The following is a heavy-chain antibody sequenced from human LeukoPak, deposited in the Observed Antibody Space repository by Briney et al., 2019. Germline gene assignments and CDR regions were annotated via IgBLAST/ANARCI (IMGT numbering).Heavy chain of an antibody. V-gene: IGHV4-59*08. Sequence: PSETLSLTSPVSGASTGSYYWSWIRQPPGKGLEWIGYIYYSGSTNYNPSLKSRVTISVDTSKNQFSLKLSSVTAADTAVYYCARLSRRGGTAAAGPSVGHDYWRQGTLVTVSS. D-gene: IGHD6-13*01. CDR2: IYYSGST. CDR3: ARLSRRGGTAAAGPSVGHDY. J-gene: IGHJ4*02. CDR1: GASTGSYY.